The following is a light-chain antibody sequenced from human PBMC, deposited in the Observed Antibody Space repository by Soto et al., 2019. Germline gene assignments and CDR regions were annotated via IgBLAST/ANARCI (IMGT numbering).Light chain of an antibody. CDR1: SSDVGSYNL. CDR3: RSFAGSSTFVV. V-gene: IGLV2-23*02. Sequence: QSALTQPASVSGSPGQSITISCTGTSSDVGSYNLVSWYQQHPGKAPKLMIYEDSKRPSGVSNRFSGSKSGNTASLTISGLQAEDEADYYCRSFAGSSTFVVFGGGTMLTVL. J-gene: IGLJ2*01. CDR2: EDS.